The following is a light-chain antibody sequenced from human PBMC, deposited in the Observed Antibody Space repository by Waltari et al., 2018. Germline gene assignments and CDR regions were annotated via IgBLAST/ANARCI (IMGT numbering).Light chain of an antibody. V-gene: IGLV1-51*02. CDR2: ENN. CDR3: GTWDSSLTAGV. Sequence: QSVLTQPPSVSAAPGQRVTISCSGSTPNLGNNYVSWYQQLPGTAPKLLIYENNKRPSGISDRFSGSKSGTSATLGITGLQTGDEADYYCGTWDSSLTAGVFGGGTKLTVL. J-gene: IGLJ2*01. CDR1: TPNLGNNY.